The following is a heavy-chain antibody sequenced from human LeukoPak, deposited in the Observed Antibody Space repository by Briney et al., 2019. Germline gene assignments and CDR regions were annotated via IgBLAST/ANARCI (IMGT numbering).Heavy chain of an antibody. CDR2: ISSSSSYI. Sequence: PGGSLRLSCAASGFTFSSYSMNWVRQAPGKGLEWDSSISSSSSYIYYADSVKGRFTISRDNAKNSLYLQMNSLRAEDTAVYYCARETPASSATIDYWGQGTLVTVSS. J-gene: IGHJ4*02. D-gene: IGHD1-26*01. CDR1: GFTFSSYS. CDR3: ARETPASSATIDY. V-gene: IGHV3-21*01.